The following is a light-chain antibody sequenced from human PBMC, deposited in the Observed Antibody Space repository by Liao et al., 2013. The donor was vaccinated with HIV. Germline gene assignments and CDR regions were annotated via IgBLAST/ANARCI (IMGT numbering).Light chain of an antibody. V-gene: IGLV3-1*01. J-gene: IGLJ1*01. CDR1: KLVDTY. CDR3: QVWDSVSDHFV. CDR2: QDS. Sequence: SYDLTQPPSVSVSPGQTATITCSGHKLVDTYACWYQQRPGQSPVLVIYQDSQRPSGIPERFSGSSSGNTATLTISRVEAGDEADYYCQVWDSVSDHFVFGSGTKVTVL.